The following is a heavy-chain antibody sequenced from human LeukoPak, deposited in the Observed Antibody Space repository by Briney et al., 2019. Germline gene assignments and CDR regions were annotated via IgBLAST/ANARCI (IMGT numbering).Heavy chain of an antibody. J-gene: IGHJ4*02. CDR3: ARVVVITRGKHFDY. CDR1: GYTFPSYF. V-gene: IGHV1-46*01. D-gene: IGHD3-22*01. Sequence: ASVKVSCKASGYTFPSYFMHWVRQAPGQGLEWMGIINPTGGSTTYAQKLQGRVTMTTDTSTSTAYMELRSLRSDDTAVYYCARVVVITRGKHFDYWGQRTLVTVSS. CDR2: INPTGGST.